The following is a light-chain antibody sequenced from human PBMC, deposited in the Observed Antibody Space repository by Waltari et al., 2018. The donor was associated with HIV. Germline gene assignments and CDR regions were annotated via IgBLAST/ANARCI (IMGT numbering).Light chain of an antibody. CDR3: ATWDDSLHGHVV. Sequence: QSVLTQPPSASGTPGQRVTISCSGSSSNIGDNTVNWYQQLPGTAPKHLIYTNTQRPSWVPDRFSGSKSGPSASLAISGLQSEDEADYSCATWDDSLHGHVVFGGGTKLTVL. J-gene: IGLJ2*01. CDR1: SSNIGDNT. CDR2: TNT. V-gene: IGLV1-44*01.